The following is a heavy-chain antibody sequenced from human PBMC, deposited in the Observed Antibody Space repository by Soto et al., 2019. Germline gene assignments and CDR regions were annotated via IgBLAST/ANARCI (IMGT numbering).Heavy chain of an antibody. CDR3: ARESRYGSGGSCYCLPGIRY. V-gene: IGHV1-69*12. J-gene: IGHJ4*02. D-gene: IGHD2-15*01. Sequence: QVQLVQSGAEVKKPGSSVKVSCKASGGTFSSYAISWVRQAPGQGLEWMGGIIPIFGTVNYAQKFQGRVTITADDSTSTDYLELRSVRSEDTPVYYCARESRYGSGGSCYCLPGIRYWGQGTLVTVSS. CDR2: IIPIFGTV. CDR1: GGTFSSYA.